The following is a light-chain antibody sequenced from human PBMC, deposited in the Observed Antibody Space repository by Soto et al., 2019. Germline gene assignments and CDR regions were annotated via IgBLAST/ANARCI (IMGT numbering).Light chain of an antibody. Sequence: QSVLTQSPSASASPGASVKLTCTLSSGHSDYAIAWHQQQPEKGPRYLLKVTSDGRHTKGDGIPDRFSGSSSGADRYLTISSLRSDDEADYYCQAWGTGGVFGGGTKVTVL. CDR1: SGHSDYA. CDR3: QAWGTGGV. CDR2: VTSDGRH. V-gene: IGLV4-69*01. J-gene: IGLJ3*02.